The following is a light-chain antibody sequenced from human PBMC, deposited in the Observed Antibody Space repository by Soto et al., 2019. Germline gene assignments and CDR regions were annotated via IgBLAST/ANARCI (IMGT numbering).Light chain of an antibody. Sequence: DIQMTQSPSTLSASVGDRVTITCRASQSISSWLAWYQQKPGKAPKLLIYKASSLESGVPSRFSGSGSRTDFTLTISSLEPEDFAVYYCQQRSNWPPITFGQGTRLEIK. CDR2: KAS. J-gene: IGKJ5*01. V-gene: IGKV1-5*03. CDR1: QSISSW. CDR3: QQRSNWPPIT.